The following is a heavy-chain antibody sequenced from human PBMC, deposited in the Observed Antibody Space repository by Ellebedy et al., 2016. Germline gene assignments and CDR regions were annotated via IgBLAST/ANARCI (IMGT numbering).Heavy chain of an antibody. V-gene: IGHV1-2*02. J-gene: IGHJ4*02. D-gene: IGHD3-16*01. CDR2: ISPDTGVT. CDR3: ARDWGRYMD. CDR1: GYTLTDYF. Sequence: ASVKVSXXASGYTLTDYFMHWVRQAPGQGLEWMGWISPDTGVTSYAQKFQGRVTMIRDTSIGTGYMELSRLRSDDTAVYYCARDWGRYMDWGQGILVTVSS.